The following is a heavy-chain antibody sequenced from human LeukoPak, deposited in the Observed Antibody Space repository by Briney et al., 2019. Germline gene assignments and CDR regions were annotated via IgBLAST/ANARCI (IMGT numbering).Heavy chain of an antibody. J-gene: IGHJ4*02. D-gene: IGHD2-15*01. CDR1: GFTFSIYG. CDR2: KWYDGSNK. V-gene: IGHV3-33*06. Sequence: PGGSLRLSCAASGFTFSIYGMHWVRQAPGNGLEGVAVKWYDGSNKYYADSVKGRFTISRDNSKNTLYLQMNSLGAEDTAVYYCAKGYCSGGSCYDYWGQGTLVTVSS. CDR3: AKGYCSGGSCYDY.